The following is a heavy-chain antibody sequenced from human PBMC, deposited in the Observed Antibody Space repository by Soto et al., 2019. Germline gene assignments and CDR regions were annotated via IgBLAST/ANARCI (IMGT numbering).Heavy chain of an antibody. V-gene: IGHV4-31*03. J-gene: IGHJ4*02. Sequence: QVQLRESGPGLVRPSETLSLKCTVAGGSISNGGNYWSWIRHHPGKGLGCIGYIYYTGSTYLHPSLKSRVTLSVDTSENQFSLKLTSVTAADTAVYYCARGQITDYHSSTYFALRGDFDYWGQGSLVTVSS. D-gene: IGHD3-22*01. CDR3: ARGQITDYHSSTYFALRGDFDY. CDR2: IYYTGST. CDR1: GGSISNGGNY.